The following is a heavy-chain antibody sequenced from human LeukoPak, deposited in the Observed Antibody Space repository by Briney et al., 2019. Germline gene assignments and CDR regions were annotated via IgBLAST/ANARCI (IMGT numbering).Heavy chain of an antibody. CDR3: ARRGVVGSTSHFDY. Sequence: ASVKVSCKASGYSFTGYYMHWVRQAPGQGLEWMGWINPNSGGTNYAQKFQGRVTMTRDTSISTAYLQWSSLKASDTAMYYCARRGVVGSTSHFDYWGQGTLVTVSS. V-gene: IGHV1-2*02. CDR1: GYSFTGYY. D-gene: IGHD1-26*01. CDR2: INPNSGGT. J-gene: IGHJ4*02.